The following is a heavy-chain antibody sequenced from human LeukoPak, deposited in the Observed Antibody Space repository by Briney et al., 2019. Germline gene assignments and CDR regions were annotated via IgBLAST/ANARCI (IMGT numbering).Heavy chain of an antibody. V-gene: IGHV4-61*02. CDR3: ARGASVGDTIQTWDS. J-gene: IGHJ4*02. CDR1: GGSISSGSYY. D-gene: IGHD1-26*01. Sequence: SETLSLTCTVSGGSISSGSYYWSWIRQPAGKGLEWIGRIYTSGSTNYNPSLKSRVTISVDKSRNQFSLKLTSVTAADTAVYYCARGASVGDTIQTWDSWGQGTLVTVSS. CDR2: IYTSGST.